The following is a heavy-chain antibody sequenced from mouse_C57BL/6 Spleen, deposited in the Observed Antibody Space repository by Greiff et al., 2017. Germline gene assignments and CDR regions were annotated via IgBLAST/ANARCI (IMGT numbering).Heavy chain of an antibody. D-gene: IGHD2-4*01. CDR3: ARRFYDYDGLYYYAMDY. Sequence: EVQLQQSGPVLVKPGASVKMSCKASGYTFTDYYMNWVKQSHGKSLEWIGVINPYNGGTSYNQKFKGKATLTVDKSSSTAYMELNSLTSEDSAVYYCARRFYDYDGLYYYAMDYWGQGTSVTVSS. V-gene: IGHV1-19*01. J-gene: IGHJ4*01. CDR1: GYTFTDYY. CDR2: INPYNGGT.